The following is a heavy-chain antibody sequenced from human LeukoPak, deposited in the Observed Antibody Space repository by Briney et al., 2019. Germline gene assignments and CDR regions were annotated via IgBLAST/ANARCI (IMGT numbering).Heavy chain of an antibody. D-gene: IGHD1-26*01. CDR2: IKQDGSEK. J-gene: IGHJ5*02. CDR3: ASVGGSYPPHWFDP. V-gene: IGHV3-7*01. Sequence: PGGSLRLSCAASGFTFSDYYMSWIRQAPGKGLEWVANIKQDGSEKYYVDSVKGRFTISRDNAKNSLYLQMNSLRAEDTAVYYCASVGGSYPPHWFDPWGQGTLVTVSS. CDR1: GFTFSDYY.